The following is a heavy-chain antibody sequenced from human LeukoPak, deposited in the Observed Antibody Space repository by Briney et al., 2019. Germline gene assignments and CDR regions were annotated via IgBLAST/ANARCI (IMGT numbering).Heavy chain of an antibody. Sequence: ASVKVSCKASGYTLTSYGISWVRQAPGQGLEWMGWISAYNGNTSYAQKLQGRVTMTTDTSTSTAYMELRSLRSDDTAVYYCARGVGYCSGGSCFNWFDPWGQGTLVTVSS. V-gene: IGHV1-18*04. CDR1: GYTLTSYG. J-gene: IGHJ5*02. D-gene: IGHD2-15*01. CDR2: ISAYNGNT. CDR3: ARGVGYCSGGSCFNWFDP.